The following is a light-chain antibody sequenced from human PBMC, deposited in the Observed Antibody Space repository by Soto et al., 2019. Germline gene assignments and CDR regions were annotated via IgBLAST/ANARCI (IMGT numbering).Light chain of an antibody. CDR1: SSDVGGYNY. Sequence: QSALTQPPSASGSPGQSVTISCTGTSSDVGGYNYVSWYQQHPGKAPKLMIYEVSKRPSGVPDRLSGSKSGNTASLTVSGLQAEDEADYYCSSYAGSKNLVFGGGTKLTVL. CDR2: EVS. J-gene: IGLJ2*01. CDR3: SSYAGSKNLV. V-gene: IGLV2-8*01.